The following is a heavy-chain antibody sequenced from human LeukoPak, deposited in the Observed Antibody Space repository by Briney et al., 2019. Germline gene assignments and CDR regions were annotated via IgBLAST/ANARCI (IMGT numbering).Heavy chain of an antibody. D-gene: IGHD3-22*01. Sequence: ASVKVSCKVSGYTLTELSMHWVRQAPGEGLEWMGGFDPEDGETIYAQKLQGRVTMTEDTSTDTAYMELSSLRSEDTAAYYCATVSLTTKKEYYYDSSGFFAFDMWGQGTMVTVSS. CDR2: FDPEDGET. V-gene: IGHV1-24*01. CDR3: ATVSLTTKKEYYYDSSGFFAFDM. J-gene: IGHJ3*02. CDR1: GYTLTELS.